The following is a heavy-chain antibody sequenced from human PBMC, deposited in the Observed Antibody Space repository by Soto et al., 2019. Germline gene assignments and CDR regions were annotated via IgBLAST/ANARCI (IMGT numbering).Heavy chain of an antibody. Sequence: GGSLRLSCTASGFTLSSHWMHWVRQVPGKELVWVSRISKDGTTTDFADSVKGRFGISRESAKNTVFLQMDSLRPEDMGVYYCARELDGSRNGLDIWGQGTMVTVSS. CDR1: GFTLSSHW. D-gene: IGHD1-1*01. CDR2: ISKDGTTT. CDR3: ARELDGSRNGLDI. J-gene: IGHJ3*02. V-gene: IGHV3-74*01.